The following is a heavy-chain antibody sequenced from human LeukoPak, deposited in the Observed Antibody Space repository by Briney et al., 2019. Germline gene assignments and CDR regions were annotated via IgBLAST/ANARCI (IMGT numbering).Heavy chain of an antibody. CDR3: ARGPHSSSWPDIPLDY. Sequence: ASVKVSCKASGYSFINYYLHWVRQAPGQGLEWMGIINPSDGSTAFAQKFQGRVTMTGDAPTSTVYVELSSLRSEDTAIYYCARGPHSSSWPDIPLDYWGQGTLVTVSS. D-gene: IGHD6-13*01. V-gene: IGHV1-46*01. CDR2: INPSDGST. CDR1: GYSFINYY. J-gene: IGHJ4*02.